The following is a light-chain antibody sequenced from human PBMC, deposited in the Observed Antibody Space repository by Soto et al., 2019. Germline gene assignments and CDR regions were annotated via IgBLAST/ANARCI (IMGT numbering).Light chain of an antibody. CDR1: QSVRTN. V-gene: IGKV3-15*01. Sequence: ETVMTQSPATLSVSPGERVTLSCRASQSVRTNLVWYQQSPGQPPRLLIYGASVRVAGVPDRFSGSGSGTDITLTISGLQAEDCAVYYCQQYNEWPRTFGQGTKLEIK. J-gene: IGKJ2*01. CDR3: QQYNEWPRT. CDR2: GAS.